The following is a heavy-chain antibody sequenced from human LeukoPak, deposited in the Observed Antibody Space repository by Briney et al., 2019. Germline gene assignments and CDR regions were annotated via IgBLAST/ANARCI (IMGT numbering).Heavy chain of an antibody. CDR1: GLTFSNYA. CDR3: ARDGSYGDVDY. D-gene: IGHD4-17*01. Sequence: GGSLRLSCAASGLTFSNYAMSWVRQAPGKGLEWVSGISDSGGSTYYADSVKGRFIISRDNSKNSLYLQMNSLRAEDTAVYYCARDGSYGDVDYWGQGTLVTVSS. CDR2: ISDSGGST. V-gene: IGHV3-23*01. J-gene: IGHJ4*02.